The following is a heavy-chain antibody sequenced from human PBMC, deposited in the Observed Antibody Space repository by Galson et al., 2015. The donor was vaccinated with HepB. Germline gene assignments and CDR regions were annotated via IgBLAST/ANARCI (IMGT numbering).Heavy chain of an antibody. CDR1: GFTFTSSA. V-gene: IGHV1-58*02. CDR3: AAYGAGGDPH. D-gene: IGHD2-8*02. J-gene: IGHJ1*01. Sequence: SVTVSCKASGFTFTSSAMQWVRQARGQRLEWIGWIVVGSGNTNYAQKFQERVTITRDMSTSTAYMELSSLRSEDTAVYYCAAYGAGGDPHWGQGTLVTVSS. CDR2: IVVGSGNT.